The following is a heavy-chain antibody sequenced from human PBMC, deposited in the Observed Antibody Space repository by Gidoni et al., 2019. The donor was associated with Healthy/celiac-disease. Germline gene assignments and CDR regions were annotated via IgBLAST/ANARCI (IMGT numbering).Heavy chain of an antibody. CDR3: ARGELWFGELLSNFDY. CDR1: GGPISSGGYY. J-gene: IGHJ4*02. D-gene: IGHD3-10*01. CDR2: IYYSGST. Sequence: QVQLQESGPGLVKPSQTLSLTCTVSGGPISSGGYYWSWIRQHPGKGLEWIGYIYYSGSTYSNPSLKSRVTISVDTSKNQFSLKLSSVTAADTAVYYCARGELWFGELLSNFDYWGQGTLVTVSS. V-gene: IGHV4-31*03.